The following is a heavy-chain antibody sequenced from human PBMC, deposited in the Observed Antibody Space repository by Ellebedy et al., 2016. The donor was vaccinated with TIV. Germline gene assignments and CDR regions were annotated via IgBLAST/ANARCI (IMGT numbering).Heavy chain of an antibody. J-gene: IGHJ4*02. V-gene: IGHV3-49*03. D-gene: IGHD2-21*02. Sequence: GESLKISCAASGFIFSNGWMSWIRQAPGKGLEWVGFIRSKAYGGTTEYAASVKGRFTISRDDSKTTVYLQMSSLKTEDTAVYYCATRPPPYCDCPLDFWGQGTLVTVSS. CDR2: IRSKAYGGTT. CDR3: ATRPPPYCDCPLDF. CDR1: GFIFSNGW.